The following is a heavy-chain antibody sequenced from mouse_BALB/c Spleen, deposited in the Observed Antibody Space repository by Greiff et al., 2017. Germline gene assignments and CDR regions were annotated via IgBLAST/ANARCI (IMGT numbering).Heavy chain of an antibody. D-gene: IGHD2-1*01. CDR2: ISSGGSYT. CDR1: GFTFSSYT. J-gene: IGHJ4*01. CDR3: TREEVTGAMDY. V-gene: IGHV5-6-4*01. Sequence: EVKLMESGGGLVKPGGSLKLSCAASGFTFSSYTMSWVRQTPEKRLEWVATISSGGSYTYYPDSVKGRFTISRDNAKNTLYLQMSSLKSEDTAMYYCTREEVTGAMDYWGQGTSVTVSS.